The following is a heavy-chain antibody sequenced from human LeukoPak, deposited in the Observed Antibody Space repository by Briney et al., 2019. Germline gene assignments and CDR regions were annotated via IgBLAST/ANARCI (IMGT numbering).Heavy chain of an antibody. J-gene: IGHJ6*02. Sequence: GGSLRLSCAASRFTFSSYAMSWVRQAPGKGLEWVSAISGSGGSTYYADSVKGRFTISRDNSKNTLYLQMNSLRAEDTAVYYCAKDLHYDSSGYPHYYYYGMDVWGQGTTVTVSS. V-gene: IGHV3-23*01. CDR3: AKDLHYDSSGYPHYYYYGMDV. CDR1: RFTFSSYA. CDR2: ISGSGGST. D-gene: IGHD3-22*01.